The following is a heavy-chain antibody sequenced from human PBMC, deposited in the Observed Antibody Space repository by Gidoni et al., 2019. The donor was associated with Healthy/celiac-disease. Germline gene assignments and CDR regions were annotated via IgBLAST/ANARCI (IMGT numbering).Heavy chain of an antibody. V-gene: IGHV3-21*01. J-gene: IGHJ4*02. CDR3: ARDRIQLPHLVPWSDYYASSGGDY. CDR1: GFTSSSHS. CDR2: IIIRSSSI. D-gene: IGHD3-22*01. Sequence: EVQLVEYGGGLAKPGGSLRLSWAASGFTSSSHSMNWVRQATGKGLEWVSSIIIRSSSIYYADSVKGRFTISRDNAKNSLYLQMNSLRAEDTAVYYCARDRIQLPHLVPWSDYYASSGGDYWGQGTLITVSS.